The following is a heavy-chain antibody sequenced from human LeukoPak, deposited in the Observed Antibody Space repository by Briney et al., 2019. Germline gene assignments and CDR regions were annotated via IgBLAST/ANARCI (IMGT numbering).Heavy chain of an antibody. CDR3: ARFPYFEGFDY. V-gene: IGHV4-4*08. Sequence: PSETLSLTCSVSGGSIESYYWSWIRQPPGKGLESIGYIAASGTTKHNPSLKSRVTLSMDTSKNQFSLKLRSVTAADTAVYFCARFPYFEGFDYWGQGTQVIVSS. J-gene: IGHJ4*02. CDR2: IAASGTT. CDR1: GGSIESYY. D-gene: IGHD3-9*01.